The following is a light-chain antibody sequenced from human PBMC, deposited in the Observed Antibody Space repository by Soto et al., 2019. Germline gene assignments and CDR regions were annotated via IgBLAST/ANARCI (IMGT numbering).Light chain of an antibody. J-gene: IGKJ5*01. CDR1: QSVGTN. CDR3: QQYDRWPPSIT. V-gene: IGKV3-15*01. CDR2: GAF. Sequence: EIVLTQSPGTLSVSPGERVTLSCRASQSVGTNLAWYQQKPGQAPRLLIYGAFTRATDIPARFSASGSGTEFTLTISSLQSEDFVVYYCQQYDRWPPSITFGQGTRLEIK.